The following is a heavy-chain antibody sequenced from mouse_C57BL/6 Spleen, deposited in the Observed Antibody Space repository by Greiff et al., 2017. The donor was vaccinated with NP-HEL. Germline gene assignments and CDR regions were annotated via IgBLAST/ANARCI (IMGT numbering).Heavy chain of an antibody. J-gene: IGHJ2*01. CDR3: AYPHYYSEDYFDY. CDR1: GFNIKNTY. Sequence: EVQLQQSVAELVRPGASVKLSCTASGFNIKNTYMHWVKQRPEQGLEWIGRIDPANGNTKYAPKFQGKATITADTSSNTAYLQLSSLTSEDTAIHYCAYPHYYSEDYFDYWGQGTTLTVSS. V-gene: IGHV14-3*01. D-gene: IGHD1-1*01. CDR2: IDPANGNT.